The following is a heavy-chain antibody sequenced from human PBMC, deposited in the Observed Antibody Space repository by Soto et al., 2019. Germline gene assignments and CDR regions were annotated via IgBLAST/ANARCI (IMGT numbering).Heavy chain of an antibody. Sequence: ASVKVSCKASGYTFTSYPMHWVRQAPGQGLEWMGWISGSNGATKYAQRFQDRVTLTTDTSTNTAYMELRSLRLDDTAVYYCARDSKWLIINGNWFDSWGQGTRVTV. CDR3: ARDSKWLIINGNWFDS. CDR1: GYTFTSYP. D-gene: IGHD5-12*01. V-gene: IGHV1-18*01. CDR2: ISGSNGAT. J-gene: IGHJ5*01.